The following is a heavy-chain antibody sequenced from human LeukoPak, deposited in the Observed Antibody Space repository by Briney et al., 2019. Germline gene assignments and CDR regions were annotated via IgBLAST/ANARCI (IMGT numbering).Heavy chain of an antibody. CDR3: AKDPTRGVVVPAAMGVHPNWFDP. D-gene: IGHD2-2*01. J-gene: IGHJ5*02. CDR1: GFTFSSYG. V-gene: IGHV3-30*18. Sequence: PGRSLRLSCAASGFTFSSYGMHWVRQAPGKGLEWVAVISYDGSNKYYADSVKGRFTISRDNSKNTLYLQMNSLRAEDTAVYYCAKDPTRGVVVPAAMGVHPNWFDPWGQGTLVTVSS. CDR2: ISYDGSNK.